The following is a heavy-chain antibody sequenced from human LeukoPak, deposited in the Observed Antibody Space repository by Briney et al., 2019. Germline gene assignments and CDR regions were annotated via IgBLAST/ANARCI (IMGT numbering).Heavy chain of an antibody. CDR3: AAHVKNDRFYYFDY. CDR1: GYTFTGYY. V-gene: IGHV1-2*02. D-gene: IGHD1-1*01. Sequence: GASVKVSCKASGYTFTGYYMHWVRQAPGQGLEWMGWINPNSGGTNYAQKFQGRVTMTRDTSISTAYMELSRLRSDDTAVYYCAAHVKNDRFYYFDYWGQGTLVTVSS. J-gene: IGHJ4*02. CDR2: INPNSGGT.